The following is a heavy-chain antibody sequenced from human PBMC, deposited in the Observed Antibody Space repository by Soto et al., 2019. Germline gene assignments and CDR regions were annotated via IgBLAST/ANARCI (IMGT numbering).Heavy chain of an antibody. CDR2: ISFDGAND. CDR1: GFMFRNHA. J-gene: IGHJ4*02. Sequence: QVYLVESGGGVVQPGRSLRLSCAASGFMFRNHAMHWVRQAPGKGLDWVAVISFDGANDFYADSVKGRFTISRDNSRNTLYLQMDSLRPEDTAVYYCARDAVDDTKMVFVSPIDYWGQGALVTVSS. D-gene: IGHD2-8*01. V-gene: IGHV3-30-3*01. CDR3: ARDAVDDTKMVFVSPIDY.